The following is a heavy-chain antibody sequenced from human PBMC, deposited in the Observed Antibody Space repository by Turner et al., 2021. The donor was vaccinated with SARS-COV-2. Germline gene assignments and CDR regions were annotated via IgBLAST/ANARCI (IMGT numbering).Heavy chain of an antibody. J-gene: IGHJ4*02. D-gene: IGHD1-26*01. CDR2: ISSSSSYI. Sequence: VQLVESGGGVVQPGGSLRLSCAASGFSFSDYSMNWVRQAPGKGLEWVSSISSSSSYIYYADSVKGRFTISRDNAKNSLYLQMNSLRAEDTAVYYCARDLRSGSFPYWGQGTLVTVSS. V-gene: IGHV3-21*01. CDR1: GFSFSDYS. CDR3: ARDLRSGSFPY.